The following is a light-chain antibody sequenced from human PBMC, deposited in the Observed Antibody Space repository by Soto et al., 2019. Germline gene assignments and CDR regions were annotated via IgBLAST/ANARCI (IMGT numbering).Light chain of an antibody. V-gene: IGKV3-15*01. CDR3: QQYNNWPPPRT. J-gene: IGKJ4*01. CDR2: GAS. CDR1: QSVSSN. Sequence: EIVMTQSPATLSVSPGERATLSCRASQSVSSNLAWYQQKPGHAPRLLIYGASTRATGIPARFSGSGSGTEFTLTISSLQSEDFAVYYCQQYNNWPPPRTFGGGTKVEIK.